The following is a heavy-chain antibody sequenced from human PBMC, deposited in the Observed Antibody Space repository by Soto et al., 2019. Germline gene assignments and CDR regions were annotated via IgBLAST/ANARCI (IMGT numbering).Heavy chain of an antibody. CDR1: GGSITSHY. D-gene: IGHD3-10*01. CDR3: ARQGFGHLHGLVDV. J-gene: IGHJ6*02. CDR2: INHSGLT. Sequence: QVQLQESGPGLVKPSETLSLTCSVSGGSITSHYCSWFRQPPGKGLEWIGYINHSGLTSYNPSLRSRVTMSVDTSKNQFSLKVNSVTAADTALYYCARQGFGHLHGLVDVWGPGTTVTVSS. V-gene: IGHV4-59*08.